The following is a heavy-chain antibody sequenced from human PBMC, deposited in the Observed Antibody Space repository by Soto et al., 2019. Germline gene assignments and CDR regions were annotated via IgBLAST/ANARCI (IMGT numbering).Heavy chain of an antibody. CDR1: GGTFSSYA. CDR2: IIPIFGTA. CDR3: ARDPVAVAENYYYYGMDV. D-gene: IGHD6-19*01. J-gene: IGHJ6*02. Sequence: QVQLVQSGAEVKKPGSSVKVSCKASGGTFSSYAISWVRQAPGQGLEWMGGIIPIFGTANYAQKFQGRVTITADNSTSTAYMELSSLRSEDTAVYYCARDPVAVAENYYYYGMDVWGQGTTVTVSS. V-gene: IGHV1-69*06.